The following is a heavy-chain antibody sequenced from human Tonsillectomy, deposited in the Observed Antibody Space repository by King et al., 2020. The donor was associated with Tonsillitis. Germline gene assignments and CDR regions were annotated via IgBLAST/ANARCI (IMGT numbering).Heavy chain of an antibody. D-gene: IGHD2-15*01. Sequence: VQLVESGGGLVQPGGSLRLSCAASGFTFSRYWMTWVRQAPGKGLEWVANINEDGSEENFVDSVKGRFTISRDNAKNSLYLQMNSLRAEDTAVYYCAGRYCSIDACYAASWNSFDNWGRGTVVTVSS. V-gene: IGHV3-7*01. CDR1: GFTFSRYW. J-gene: IGHJ4*02. CDR3: AGRYCSIDACYAASWNSFDN. CDR2: INEDGSEE.